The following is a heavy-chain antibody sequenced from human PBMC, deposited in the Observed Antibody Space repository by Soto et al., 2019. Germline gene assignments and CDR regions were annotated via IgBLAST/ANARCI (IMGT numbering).Heavy chain of an antibody. CDR2: IYYSGST. D-gene: IGHD2-15*01. J-gene: IGHJ3*02. Sequence: QLQLQESGPGLVKPSETLSLTCTVSGGSISSSSYYWGWIRQPPGKGLEWIGSIYYSGSTYYNPSLKSRVTISVDTSKNQFSLKLSSVTAADTAVYYCARHQGYCSGGSCYPDAFDIWGQGPMVTVSS. CDR3: ARHQGYCSGGSCYPDAFDI. CDR1: GGSISSSSYY. V-gene: IGHV4-39*01.